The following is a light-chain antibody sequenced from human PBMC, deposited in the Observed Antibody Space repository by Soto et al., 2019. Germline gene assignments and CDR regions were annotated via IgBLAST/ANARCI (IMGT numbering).Light chain of an antibody. CDR1: QSVRSSY. CDR3: QQYGSSPS. Sequence: EIVLTQSPGTLSLSPGEIVTLSCRASQSVRSSYLAWYQQKPGQAPSLLIYGASNRATGIADRFSGSGSGTDFTLTISRLEPEDFAVYYCQQYGSSPSFGGGTKVDIK. V-gene: IGKV3-20*01. J-gene: IGKJ4*01. CDR2: GAS.